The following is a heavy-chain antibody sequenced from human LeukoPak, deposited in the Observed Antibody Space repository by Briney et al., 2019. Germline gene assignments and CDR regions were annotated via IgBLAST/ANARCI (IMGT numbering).Heavy chain of an antibody. CDR2: FDPEDGET. D-gene: IGHD3-9*01. CDR3: ATVGSYYDILTGFDY. Sequence: ASVKVSCKVSGYTLTELSMHWVRQAPGKGLEWMGGFDPEDGETIYAQKFQGRVTMTEDTSTDTAYMELISLRSEDTAVYYCATVGSYYDILTGFDYWGQGTLVTVSS. CDR1: GYTLTELS. V-gene: IGHV1-24*01. J-gene: IGHJ4*02.